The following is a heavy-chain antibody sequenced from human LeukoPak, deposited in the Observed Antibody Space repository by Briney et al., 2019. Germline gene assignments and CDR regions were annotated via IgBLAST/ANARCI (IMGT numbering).Heavy chain of an antibody. J-gene: IGHJ6*02. CDR1: GGTFSSYA. V-gene: IGHV1-69*01. Sequence: SAKVSCKASGGTFSSYAISWVRQAPGQGLEWMGGIIPIFGTANYAQKFQGRVTITADESTSTAYMELSSLRSEDTAVYYCARDRSVIHGYYYYGMDVWGQGTTVTVSS. CDR3: ARDRSVIHGYYYYGMDV. D-gene: IGHD2-21*01. CDR2: IIPIFGTA.